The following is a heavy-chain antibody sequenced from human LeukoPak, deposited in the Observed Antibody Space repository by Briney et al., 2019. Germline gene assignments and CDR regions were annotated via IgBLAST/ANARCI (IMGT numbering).Heavy chain of an antibody. Sequence: PSETLSLTCTVSGGSISSVGYYWSRIRQRPGKGLEWIGYIYYSGSTYYNPSLKSRVTISVDTSKNQFSLKLSSVTAADTAVYYCATGTTLGYYYYGMDVWGQGTTVTVSS. D-gene: IGHD1-7*01. J-gene: IGHJ6*02. V-gene: IGHV4-31*03. CDR2: IYYSGST. CDR1: GGSISSVGYY. CDR3: ATGTTLGYYYYGMDV.